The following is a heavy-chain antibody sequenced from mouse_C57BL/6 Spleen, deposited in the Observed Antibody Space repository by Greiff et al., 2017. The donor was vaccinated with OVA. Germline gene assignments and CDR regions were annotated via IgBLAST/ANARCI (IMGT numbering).Heavy chain of an antibody. CDR1: GYTFPSYW. D-gene: IGHD1-1*01. J-gene: IGHJ1*03. V-gene: IGHV1-50*01. Sequence: QVQLQQPGAELVKPGASVKLSCKASGYTFPSYWMQWVKQRPGQGLEWIGEIDPSASYNNYNQKFKGKGTLTVDTSSSTAYMQLSSLTSEDSAVYYCARLRDYGSSYGYFDVWGTGTTVTVSS. CDR2: IDPSASYN. CDR3: ARLRDYGSSYGYFDV.